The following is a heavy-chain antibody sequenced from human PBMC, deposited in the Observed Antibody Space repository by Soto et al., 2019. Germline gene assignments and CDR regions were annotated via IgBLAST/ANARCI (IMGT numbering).Heavy chain of an antibody. Sequence: SETLSLTCAVYGGPFSGYYWSWIRQPPGKGLEWIGEINHSGSTNSKPSLKSRVTISVDTSKNQFSLKLTSVTAADTAIYYCARSTGTIDYWGQGTLVTVSS. V-gene: IGHV4-34*01. CDR2: INHSGST. D-gene: IGHD1-1*01. CDR1: GGPFSGYY. CDR3: ARSTGTIDY. J-gene: IGHJ4*02.